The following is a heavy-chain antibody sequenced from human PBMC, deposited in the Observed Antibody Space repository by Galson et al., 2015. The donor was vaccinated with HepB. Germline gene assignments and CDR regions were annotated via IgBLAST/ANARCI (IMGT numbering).Heavy chain of an antibody. CDR3: ARFVSGYSSGWDVTASDSWFDP. J-gene: IGHJ5*02. CDR2: IYYSGST. D-gene: IGHD6-19*01. CDR1: GYSISSSNW. Sequence: SETLSLTCAVSGYSISSSNWWGWIRQPPGKGLEWIGYIYYSGSTYYNPSLKSRVTMSVDTSKNQFSLKLSSVTAEDTAVYYCARFVSGYSSGWDVTASDSWFDPWGQGTLVTVSS. V-gene: IGHV4-28*01.